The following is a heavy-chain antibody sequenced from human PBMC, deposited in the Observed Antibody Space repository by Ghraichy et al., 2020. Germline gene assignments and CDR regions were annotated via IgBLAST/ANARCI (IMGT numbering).Heavy chain of an antibody. Sequence: GGSLRLSCAASGFTFSSYEMNWVRQAPGKGLEWVSYISSSGSTIYYADSVKGRFTISRDNAKNSLYLQMNSLRAEDTAVYYCARDYRVVADCCGMDVWGQGTTVTVSS. CDR3: ARDYRVVADCCGMDV. CDR1: GFTFSSYE. J-gene: IGHJ6*02. V-gene: IGHV3-48*03. CDR2: ISSSGSTI. D-gene: IGHD2-15*01.